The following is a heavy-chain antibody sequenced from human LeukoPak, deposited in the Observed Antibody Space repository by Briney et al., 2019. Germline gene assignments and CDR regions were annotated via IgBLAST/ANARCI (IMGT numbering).Heavy chain of an antibody. V-gene: IGHV3-7*01. J-gene: IGHJ6*02. CDR1: GFTFSSYW. D-gene: IGHD3-3*01. CDR2: IKQDGSEK. Sequence: GGSLRLSCAASGFTFSSYWMSWVRQAPGKGLEWVANIKQDGSEKYYVDSVKGRFTISRDNAKNSLYLQMNSLRAEDTAVYYCARGAYDFWSGYYMSYYYYGMDVWGQGTTVTVS. CDR3: ARGAYDFWSGYYMSYYYYGMDV.